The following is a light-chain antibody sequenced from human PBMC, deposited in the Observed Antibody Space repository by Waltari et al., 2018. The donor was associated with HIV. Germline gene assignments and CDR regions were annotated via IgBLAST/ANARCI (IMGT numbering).Light chain of an antibody. CDR1: QSVSFH. CDR3: QRYGRSRT. CDR2: SAS. V-gene: IGKV3-20*01. J-gene: IGKJ1*01. Sequence: EIVLTQSPATLSLSPGERATLSCRASQSVSFHLAWYQQKPGQPPRLLIYSASTRANGIPDRFSGSGSGTDFSLTISRLEPEDFAVYYCQRYGRSRTFGQGTKVEIK.